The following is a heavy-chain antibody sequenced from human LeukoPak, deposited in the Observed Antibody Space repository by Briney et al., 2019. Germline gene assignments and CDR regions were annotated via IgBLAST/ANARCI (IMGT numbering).Heavy chain of an antibody. CDR2: IRYDGSNK. Sequence: GGSLRLSCAASGFTFSNAWMSWVRQAPGKGLEWVAFIRYDGSNKYYADSVKGRFTISRDNSKNTLYLQMNSLRAEDTAVYYCAKDGEMATIYYFDYWGQGTLVTVSS. D-gene: IGHD5-24*01. V-gene: IGHV3-30*02. CDR3: AKDGEMATIYYFDY. J-gene: IGHJ4*02. CDR1: GFTFSNAW.